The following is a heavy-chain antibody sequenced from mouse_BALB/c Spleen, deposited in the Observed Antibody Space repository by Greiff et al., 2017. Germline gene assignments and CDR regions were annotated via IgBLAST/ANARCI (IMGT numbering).Heavy chain of an antibody. D-gene: IGHD2-2*01. CDR1: GFTFSSYA. V-gene: IGHV5-6-5*01. J-gene: IGHJ2*01. CDR3: ARGLYGYVVDY. CDR2: ISSGGST. Sequence: EVMLVESGGGLVKPGGSLKLSCAASGFTFSSYAMSWVRQTPEKRLEWVASISSGGSTYYPDSVKGRFTISRDNARNILYLQMSSLRSEDTAMYYCARGLYGYVVDYWGQGTTLTVSS.